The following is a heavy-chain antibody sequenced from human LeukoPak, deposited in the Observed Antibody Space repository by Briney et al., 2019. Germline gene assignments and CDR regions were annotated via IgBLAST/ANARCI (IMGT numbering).Heavy chain of an antibody. CDR1: GDSISSSSYY. CDR3: ARERDSGSYYSFDY. CDR2: IYYSGST. Sequence: SETLSLTCTVSGDSISSSSYYWSWIRQPPGKGLEWTGYIYYSGSTNYNPSLKSRVTISVDTSKNQFSLKLSSVTAADTAVYYCARERDSGSYYSFDYWGQGTLVTVSS. J-gene: IGHJ4*02. V-gene: IGHV4-61*01. D-gene: IGHD1-26*01.